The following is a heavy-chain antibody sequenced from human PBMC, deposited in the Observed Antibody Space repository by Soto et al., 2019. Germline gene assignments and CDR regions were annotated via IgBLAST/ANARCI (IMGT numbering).Heavy chain of an antibody. CDR2: ISYDGSNK. CDR1: GFTFSSYG. J-gene: IGHJ4*02. V-gene: IGHV3-30*18. D-gene: IGHD6-19*01. CDR3: AKDHGYSSGWSTY. Sequence: VGSLRLSCASSGFTFSSYGMHCVRQSPGKGLEWVAVISYDGSNKYYADSVKGRFTISRDNSKNTMYLQMNSLRAEDTAVYYCAKDHGYSSGWSTYWGQGTLVTVSS.